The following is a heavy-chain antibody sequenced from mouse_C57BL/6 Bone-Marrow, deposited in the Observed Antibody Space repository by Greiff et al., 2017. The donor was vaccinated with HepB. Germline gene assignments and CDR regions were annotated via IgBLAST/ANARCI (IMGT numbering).Heavy chain of an antibody. CDR3: ARHGAYYSNPGFAY. V-gene: IGHV1-62-2*01. CDR1: GYTFTEYT. CDR2: FYPGSGSI. Sequence: VQLQQSGAELVKPGASVKLSCKASGYTFTEYTIHWVKQRSGQGLEWSGWFYPGSGSIKYNEKFKAKATLTADESSSTVYRELSRLTSEDSAVYVCARHGAYYSNPGFAYGGQGTLGTVSA. J-gene: IGHJ3*01. D-gene: IGHD2-5*01.